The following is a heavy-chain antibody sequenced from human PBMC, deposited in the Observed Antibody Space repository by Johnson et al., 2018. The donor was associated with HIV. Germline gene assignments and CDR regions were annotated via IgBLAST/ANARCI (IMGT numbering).Heavy chain of an antibody. CDR2: IKSKTDGGTT. CDR1: GFTFSNAW. Sequence: VQLVESGGGLVQPGGSLRLSCAASGFTFSNAWMSWVRQAPGKGLEWVGRIKSKTDGGTTDYAAPVKGRFTILRDDSTNTLYLQMNSLRTEDTGVYCCARESYRRRDAFDVWGQGTVFIVSS. J-gene: IGHJ3*01. CDR3: ARESYRRRDAFDV. D-gene: IGHD1-26*01. V-gene: IGHV3-15*01.